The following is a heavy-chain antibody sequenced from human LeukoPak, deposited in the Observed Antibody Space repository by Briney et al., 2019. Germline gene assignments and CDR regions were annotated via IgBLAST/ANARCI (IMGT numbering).Heavy chain of an antibody. CDR1: GFTFSYFT. J-gene: IGHJ4*02. CDR3: ARDGRAWIQLWLREYYFDY. CDR2: IKQDGSEK. D-gene: IGHD5-18*01. V-gene: IGHV3-7*01. Sequence: PGGSLRLSCTASGFTFSYFTMHWVRQAPGKGLEWVANIKQDGSEKYYVDSVKGRFTISRDNAKNSLYLQMNSLRAEDTAVYYCARDGRAWIQLWLREYYFDYWGQGTLVTVSS.